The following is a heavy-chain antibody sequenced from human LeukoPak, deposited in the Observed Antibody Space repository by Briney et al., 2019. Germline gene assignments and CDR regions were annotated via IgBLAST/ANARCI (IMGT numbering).Heavy chain of an antibody. CDR1: GFIVSDNY. CDR3: ARYHYDSSGYPYYFDY. Sequence: GGSLRLSCSASGFIVSDNYMSWVRQAPGQGLEWVSVIYSGGSTYYADSVKGRFTISRDNSKNTVFLQLNSLRAENSAVYYCARYHYDSSGYPYYFDYWGQGTLVTVSS. D-gene: IGHD3-22*01. V-gene: IGHV3-53*01. CDR2: IYSGGST. J-gene: IGHJ4*02.